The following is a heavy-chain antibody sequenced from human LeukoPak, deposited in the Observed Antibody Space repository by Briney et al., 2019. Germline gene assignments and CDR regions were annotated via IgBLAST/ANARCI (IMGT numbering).Heavy chain of an antibody. CDR2: IYSGGST. V-gene: IGHV3-66*01. Sequence: GGSLSLSCAASGFTVSSNYTSWVRQAPGKGLEWVSVIYSGGSTYYADSVKGRFTISRDNSKNTLYLQMNSLRAEDTAVYYCAREAVAGLPRPWGQGTLVTVSS. CDR1: GFTVSSNY. D-gene: IGHD6-19*01. J-gene: IGHJ4*02. CDR3: AREAVAGLPRP.